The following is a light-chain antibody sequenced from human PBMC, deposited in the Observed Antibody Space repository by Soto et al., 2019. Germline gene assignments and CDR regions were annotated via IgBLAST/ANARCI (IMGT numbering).Light chain of an antibody. CDR1: SSNIGNNY. Sequence: QSVLTQPPSVSAAPGQKVTISFSGSSSNIGNNYVSWYQQLPGTAPKLLIYENNKRPSGIPDRFSGSKSGTSATLGITGLQTGDEADYYCGTWDSSLSAGVFGGGTKLPVL. CDR3: GTWDSSLSAGV. CDR2: ENN. J-gene: IGLJ3*02. V-gene: IGLV1-51*02.